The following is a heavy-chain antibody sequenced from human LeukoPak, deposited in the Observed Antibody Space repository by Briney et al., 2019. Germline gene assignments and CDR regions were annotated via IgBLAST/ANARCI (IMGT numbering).Heavy chain of an antibody. CDR3: ARDRGYSSGWYYFDY. D-gene: IGHD6-19*01. Sequence: ASVKVSCKASGYAFTSYGISWVRQAPGQGLEWMGWISAYNGNTNYAQKLQGRVTMTTDTSTSTAYMGLRSLRSDDTAVYYCARDRGYSSGWYYFDYWGQGTLVTVSS. CDR1: GYAFTSYG. J-gene: IGHJ4*02. V-gene: IGHV1-18*04. CDR2: ISAYNGNT.